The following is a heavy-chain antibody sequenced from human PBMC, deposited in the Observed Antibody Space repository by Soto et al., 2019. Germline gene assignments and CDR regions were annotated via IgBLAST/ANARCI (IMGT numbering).Heavy chain of an antibody. D-gene: IGHD4-4*01. CDR2: ISSSSSYI. V-gene: IGHV3-21*01. CDR3: AREANYPNWFDP. J-gene: IGHJ5*02. CDR1: GFTFSSYS. Sequence: EVQLVESGGGLVKPGGSLRLSCAASGFTFSSYSMNWVRQAPGKGLEWVSSISSSSSYIYYADSVKGRFTISRDNAKNSLYLQMNSMRAEDTAVYYCAREANYPNWFDPWGQGTLVTVSS.